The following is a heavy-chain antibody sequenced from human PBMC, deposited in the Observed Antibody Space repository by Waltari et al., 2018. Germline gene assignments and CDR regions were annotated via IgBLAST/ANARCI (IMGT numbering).Heavy chain of an antibody. V-gene: IGHV4-4*07. CDR3: ARDLLNCGGDCLRPGSYMDV. D-gene: IGHD2-21*01. J-gene: IGHJ6*03. CDR1: GGSISSYY. CDR2: IYTSGST. Sequence: QVQLQESGPGLVKPSETLSLTCTVSGGSISSYYWSWIRQPAGKGLEWIGRIYTSGSTNYNPSLKSRVTMSVDTSKNQFSLKLSSVTAADTAVYYCARDLLNCGGDCLRPGSYMDVWGKGTTVTVSS.